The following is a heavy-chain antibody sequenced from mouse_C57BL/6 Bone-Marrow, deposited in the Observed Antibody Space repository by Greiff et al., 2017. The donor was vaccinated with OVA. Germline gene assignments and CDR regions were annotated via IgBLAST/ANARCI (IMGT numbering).Heavy chain of an antibody. CDR1: GYTFTSYW. J-gene: IGHJ2*01. CDR3: ARELNYFDY. V-gene: IGHV1-69*01. D-gene: IGHD1-3*01. CDR2: IDPSDSYT. Sequence: QVQLKESGAELVMPGASVKLSCKASGYTFTSYWMHWVKQRPGQGLEWIGEIDPSDSYTNYNQKFKGKSTLTVDKSSSTAYMQLSSLTSEDSAVYYCARELNYFDYWGQGTTLTVSS.